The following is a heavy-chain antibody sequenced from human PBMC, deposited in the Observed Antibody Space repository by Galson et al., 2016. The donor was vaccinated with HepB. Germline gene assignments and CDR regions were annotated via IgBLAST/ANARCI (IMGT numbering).Heavy chain of an antibody. CDR2: ISTSSRNI. CDR1: GFTFSHYN. Sequence: SLRLSCAASGFTFSHYNMNWVRQAPGKGLEWVSSISTSSRNINYADSVKGRFSISTDNAKNTLSLRMNSLRVEDTAVYYCARGGRQGDYWGQGTPVTVSS. V-gene: IGHV3-21*01. D-gene: IGHD3/OR15-3a*01. CDR3: ARGGRQGDY. J-gene: IGHJ4*02.